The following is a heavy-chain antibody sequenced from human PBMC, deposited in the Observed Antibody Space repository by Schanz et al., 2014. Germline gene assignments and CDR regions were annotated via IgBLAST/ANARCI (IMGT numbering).Heavy chain of an antibody. CDR3: SRGECSSTSCHEVAPPDD. CDR2: ISYSGST. Sequence: QVQLQESGPGLVKPSQTLSLTCTVSGGSISSGGYYWDWIRLLPGKGLEWIGYISYSGSTSFNPSLKSRLTMSVDTSKNQFSLRLSSVTAADTAIYYCSRGECSSTSCHEVAPPDDWGQGTLVTVSS. J-gene: IGHJ4*02. V-gene: IGHV4-31*03. CDR1: GGSISSGGYY. D-gene: IGHD2-2*01.